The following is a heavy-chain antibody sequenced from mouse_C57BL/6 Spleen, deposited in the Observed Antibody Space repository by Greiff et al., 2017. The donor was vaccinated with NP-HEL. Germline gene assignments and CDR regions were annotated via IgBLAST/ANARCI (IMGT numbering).Heavy chain of an antibody. CDR1: GYSITSGYY. D-gene: IGHD1-1*01. CDR2: ISYDGSN. Sequence: VQLQESGPGLVKPSQSLSLTCSVTGYSITSGYYWNWIRQFPGNKLEWMGYISYDGSNNYNPSLKNRISITRDTSKNQFFLKLNSVTTEDTATYYCARGKDYYGSSEDYWGQGTTLTVSS. J-gene: IGHJ2*01. V-gene: IGHV3-6*01. CDR3: ARGKDYYGSSEDY.